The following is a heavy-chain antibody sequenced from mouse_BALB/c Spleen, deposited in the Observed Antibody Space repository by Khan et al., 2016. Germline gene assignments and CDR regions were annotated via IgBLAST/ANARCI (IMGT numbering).Heavy chain of an antibody. V-gene: IGHV1S136*01. J-gene: IGHJ2*01. CDR3: ARGDY. CDR1: GYTFTPYI. CDR2: VNPYTDGT. Sequence: VQLQQSGPVLVKPGTSVKMSCKASGYTFTPYIIHWAKQKPGQGLEWIGYVNPYTDGTQYNEQFKHKATLTSDKSSSTAYMDLSSLTSDDSAVYYCARGDYWGKGTTHTVSS.